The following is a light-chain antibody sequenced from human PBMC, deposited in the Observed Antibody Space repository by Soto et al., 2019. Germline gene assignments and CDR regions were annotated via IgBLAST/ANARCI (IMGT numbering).Light chain of an antibody. CDR1: QSLLHSNGYNY. Sequence: DIVITQSRLSLPVTPGEPASISCRSSQSLLHSNGYNYLDWYLQKPGQSPQLLIYLGSNRASGVPDRFSGSGSGTDFTLSISTVEAGDVGVYYCMQALQAPITFGQGTRLEIK. CDR2: LGS. J-gene: IGKJ5*01. V-gene: IGKV2-28*01. CDR3: MQALQAPIT.